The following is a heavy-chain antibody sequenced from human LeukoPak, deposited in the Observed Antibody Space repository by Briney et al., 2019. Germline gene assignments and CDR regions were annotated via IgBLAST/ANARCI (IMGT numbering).Heavy chain of an antibody. D-gene: IGHD3-22*01. V-gene: IGHV3-43D*03. Sequence: PGGSLRLSCAASGFTFDDYAMHWVRQAPGKGLEWVSLISWDGGSTYYADSVKGRFTISRDNSKNSLYLQMNSLRAEDTAVYYCAKDGGGYYPSYYYYMDVWGKGTTVTISS. CDR2: ISWDGGST. CDR3: AKDGGGYYPSYYYYMDV. J-gene: IGHJ6*03. CDR1: GFTFDDYA.